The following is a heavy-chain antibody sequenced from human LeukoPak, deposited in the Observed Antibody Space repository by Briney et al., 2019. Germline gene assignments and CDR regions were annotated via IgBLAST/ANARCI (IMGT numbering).Heavy chain of an antibody. J-gene: IGHJ3*02. Sequence: PGGSLRLSCAASGFTFSSYSMNWVRQAPGKGLEWVAVISYDGSNKYYADSVKGRFTISRDNSKNTLYLQMNSLRAEDTAVYYCARGGYYDSSMNAFDIWGQGTMVTVSS. CDR2: ISYDGSNK. D-gene: IGHD3-22*01. CDR1: GFTFSSYS. CDR3: ARGGYYDSSMNAFDI. V-gene: IGHV3-30*03.